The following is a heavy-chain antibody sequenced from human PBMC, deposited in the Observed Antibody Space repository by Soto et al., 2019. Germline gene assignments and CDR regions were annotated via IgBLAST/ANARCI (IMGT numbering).Heavy chain of an antibody. CDR1: GYTFTSYG. D-gene: IGHD3-10*01. V-gene: IGHV1-18*01. Sequence: GASVKVSCKASGYTFTSYGISWVRQAPGQGLEWMGWISAYNGNTNYAQKLQGRVTMTTDTSTSTAYMELRSLRSDDTAVYYCARDSITMVRGVTDDSYYYGMDVWSQGTTVTVSS. CDR3: ARDSITMVRGVTDDSYYYGMDV. J-gene: IGHJ6*02. CDR2: ISAYNGNT.